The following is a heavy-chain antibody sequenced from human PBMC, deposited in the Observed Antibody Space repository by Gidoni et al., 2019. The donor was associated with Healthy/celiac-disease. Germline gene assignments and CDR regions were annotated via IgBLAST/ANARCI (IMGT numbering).Heavy chain of an antibody. J-gene: IGHJ6*03. CDR2: INHSGST. V-gene: IGHV4-34*01. Sequence: QVQLQQWGAGLLKPSETLSLTCAVYGGSFSGYYSSWIRQPPGKGLEWIGEINHSGSTNYNPSLKSRVTISVDTSKNQFSLKLSSVTAADTAVYYCARAGKYYYGSGARIHYYYYYYMDVWGKGTTVTVSS. CDR1: GGSFSGYY. D-gene: IGHD3-10*01. CDR3: ARAGKYYYGSGARIHYYYYYYMDV.